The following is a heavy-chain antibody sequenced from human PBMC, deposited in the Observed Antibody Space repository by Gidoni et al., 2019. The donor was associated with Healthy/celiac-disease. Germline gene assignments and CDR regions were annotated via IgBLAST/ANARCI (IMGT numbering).Heavy chain of an antibody. CDR1: GFTFSSSG. CDR2: ISYDGSNK. V-gene: IGHV3-30*18. J-gene: IGHJ4*02. Sequence: QVQLVESGGGVVQPGRSLRLSCAASGFTFSSSGLHWVRQAPGKGLEWVAVISYDGSNKYYADSVKGRITISRDNSKNTLYLQMNSLRAEDTAVYYCANGFLYVWGSYREKAFDYWGQGTLVTVSS. D-gene: IGHD3-16*02. CDR3: ANGFLYVWGSYREKAFDY.